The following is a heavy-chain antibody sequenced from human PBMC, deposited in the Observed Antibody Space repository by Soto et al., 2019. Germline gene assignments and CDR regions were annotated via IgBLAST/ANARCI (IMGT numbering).Heavy chain of an antibody. Sequence: PSEALSLTCIVSGGSISSGGYYWSWIRQHPGKGLETIGYIYYSGSTYYNSSLKSRLTISLDTSKNQFSLKLSSATAADTAVYYCARGRRNGDFNGAFDIWGQGTMVTVSS. CDR2: IYYSGST. D-gene: IGHD4-17*01. CDR3: ARGRRNGDFNGAFDI. CDR1: GGSISSGGYY. V-gene: IGHV4-31*03. J-gene: IGHJ3*02.